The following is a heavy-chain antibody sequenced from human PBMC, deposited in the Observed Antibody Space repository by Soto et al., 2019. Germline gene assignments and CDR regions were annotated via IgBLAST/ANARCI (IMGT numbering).Heavy chain of an antibody. CDR2: IYSGGST. V-gene: IGHV3-53*01. J-gene: IGHJ4*02. Sequence: GGSLRLSCAASGFTVSSNYMSWVRQAPGKGLEWVSVIYSGGSTYYADSVKGRFTISRDNSKNTLYLQMNSLRAEDTAVYYCARGYSYGSPYYFDYWGQGTLVTVSS. CDR3: ARGYSYGSPYYFDY. D-gene: IGHD5-18*01. CDR1: GFTVSSNY.